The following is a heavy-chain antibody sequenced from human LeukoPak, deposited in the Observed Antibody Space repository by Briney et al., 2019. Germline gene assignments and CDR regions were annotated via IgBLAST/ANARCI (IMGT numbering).Heavy chain of an antibody. J-gene: IGHJ4*02. CDR2: IYSSGST. V-gene: IGHV3-53*01. D-gene: IGHD2-8*01. CDR1: GFTATTNY. Sequence: GGSLRLSRAGSGFTATTNYMSWVRQPPGKGLEWVSVIYSSGSTSYADSVKGRFTISRDSSKSTVYLQMNSLRAEDTAVYYCARDLGYCTNGVCHTRFDYWGQGTLVAVSS. CDR3: ARDLGYCTNGVCHTRFDY.